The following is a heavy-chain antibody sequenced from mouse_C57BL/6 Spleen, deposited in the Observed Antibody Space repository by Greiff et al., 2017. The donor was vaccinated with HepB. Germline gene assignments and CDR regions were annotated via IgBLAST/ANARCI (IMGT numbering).Heavy chain of an antibody. D-gene: IGHD1-1*02. CDR2: ISYDGSN. Sequence: EVKLQESGPGLVKPSQSLSLTCSVPGYSITSGYYWNWIRQFPGNKLEWMGYISYDGSNNYNPSLKNRISITRDTSKNQFFLKLNSVTTEDTATYYCARGPSYGAFDYWGQGTTLTVSS. V-gene: IGHV3-6*01. CDR3: ARGPSYGAFDY. J-gene: IGHJ2*01. CDR1: GYSITSGYY.